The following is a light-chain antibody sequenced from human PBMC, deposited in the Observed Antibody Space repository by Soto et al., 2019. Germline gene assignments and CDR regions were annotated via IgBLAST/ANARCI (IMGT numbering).Light chain of an antibody. V-gene: IGKV3-15*01. J-gene: IGKJ1*01. Sequence: IVMTQSPATLSVSPGQRATLSCRASQSVSSNLAWYQQKPGQAPRLLIYGASTRATGIPARFSGTGYGTDFTLTVSSLQSEDFAVYYCQQYDNWPQTFGQGTKVDIK. CDR3: QQYDNWPQT. CDR2: GAS. CDR1: QSVSSN.